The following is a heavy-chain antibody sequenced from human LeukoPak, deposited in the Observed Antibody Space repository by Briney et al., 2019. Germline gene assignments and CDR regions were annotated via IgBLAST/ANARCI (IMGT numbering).Heavy chain of an antibody. V-gene: IGHV3-21*01. Sequence: GGSLRLSCAASGFTFSSYSMNWVRQAPGKGLEWVSSISSSSSYIYYADSVKGRFTISRDNAKNSLYLQMNSLRAEDTAVYYCARVESVVVAAPSFDYWGQGTLVTVSS. CDR3: ARVESVVVAAPSFDY. CDR1: GFTFSSYS. CDR2: ISSSSSYI. D-gene: IGHD2-15*01. J-gene: IGHJ4*02.